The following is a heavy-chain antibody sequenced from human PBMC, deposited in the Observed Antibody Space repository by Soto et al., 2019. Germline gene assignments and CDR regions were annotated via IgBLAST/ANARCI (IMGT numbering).Heavy chain of an antibody. J-gene: IGHJ6*02. CDR2: IKSKTDGGTT. D-gene: IGHD6-19*01. CDR3: TTDRISSGWLYHYYYYGMDV. Sequence: PGGSLRLSCAASGFTFSNAWMSWVRQAPGKGLEWVGRIKSKTDGGTTDYAAPVKGRFTISRDDSKNTLYLQMNSLKTEDTAVYYCTTDRISSGWLYHYYYYGMDVWGQGTTVTVSS. V-gene: IGHV3-15*01. CDR1: GFTFSNAW.